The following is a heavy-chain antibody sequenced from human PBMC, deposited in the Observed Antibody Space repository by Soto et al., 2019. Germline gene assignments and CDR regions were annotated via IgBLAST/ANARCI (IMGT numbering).Heavy chain of an antibody. CDR2: ISSSSSYI. V-gene: IGHV3-21*01. Sequence: GGSLSLSCAASGFTFSSYSMNWVRQAPGKGLEWVSSISSSSSYIYYADSVKGRFTISRDNAKNSLYLQMNSLRAEDTAVYYCARDGSLNPRGYSYGYDYWGQGTLVTVSS. J-gene: IGHJ4*02. CDR1: GFTFSSYS. D-gene: IGHD5-18*01. CDR3: ARDGSLNPRGYSYGYDY.